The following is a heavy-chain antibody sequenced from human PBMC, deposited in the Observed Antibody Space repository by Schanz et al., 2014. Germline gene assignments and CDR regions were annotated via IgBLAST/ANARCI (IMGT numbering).Heavy chain of an antibody. J-gene: IGHJ6*02. CDR3: VKDLQRELLRDDHYYGMDV. Sequence: EVHLVDSGGTLVQPGGSLRLSCVGSGFTFSASAIHWVRQASGKGLEWVGRVRTKDNHYATSYGASVSGRFTISRDDSKNTAYLQMNSLRAEDTAVYYCVKDLQRELLRDDHYYGMDVWGQGTTVTVSS. V-gene: IGHV3-73*01. D-gene: IGHD1-26*01. CDR1: GFTFSASA. CDR2: VRTKDNHYAT.